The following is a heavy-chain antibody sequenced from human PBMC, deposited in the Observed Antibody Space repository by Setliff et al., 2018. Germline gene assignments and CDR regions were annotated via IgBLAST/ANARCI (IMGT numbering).Heavy chain of an antibody. V-gene: IGHV3-15*01. J-gene: IGHJ5*01. CDR2: IKSTTEDAST. CDR1: GITFKNAW. D-gene: IGHD3-9*01. CDR3: ATGPRDNRNFLNWLGS. Sequence: PGGSLRLSCAASGITFKNAWMTWVRQAPGKGLEWVGRIKSTTEDASTDLAAAVKGRFTKSRDDSKNTVYLQMSSLKSEDTAVYYCATGPRDNRNFLNWLGSWGQGTLVTVSS.